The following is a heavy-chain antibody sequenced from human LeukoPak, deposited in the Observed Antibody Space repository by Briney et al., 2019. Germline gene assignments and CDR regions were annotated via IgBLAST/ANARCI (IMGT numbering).Heavy chain of an antibody. CDR3: ARGGFYDFWSGYSSFDY. CDR1: GGTFSSYA. J-gene: IGHJ4*02. CDR2: IIPIFGTA. Sequence: GASVKVSCKASGGTFSSYAISWVRQAPGQGLEWMGGIIPIFGTANYAQKFQGRVTITADKSTSTAYMELSSLRSEDTAVYYCARGGFYDFWSGYSSFDYWGQGTLVTVSS. D-gene: IGHD3-3*01. V-gene: IGHV1-69*06.